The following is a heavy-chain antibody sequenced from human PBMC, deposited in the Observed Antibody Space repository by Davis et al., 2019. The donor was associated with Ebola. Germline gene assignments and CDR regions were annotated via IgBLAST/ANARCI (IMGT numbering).Heavy chain of an antibody. D-gene: IGHD5-18*01. CDR2: ISSSGSTI. CDR1: GFNVSSNY. J-gene: IGHJ4*02. Sequence: GESLKISCAASGFNVSSNYICWVRQAPGKGLEWVSYISSSGSTIYYADSVKGRFTISRDNAKNSLYLQMNSLRAEDTAVYYCARDRKVQLWLIAPPGLDYWGQGTLVTVSS. V-gene: IGHV3-11*01. CDR3: ARDRKVQLWLIAPPGLDY.